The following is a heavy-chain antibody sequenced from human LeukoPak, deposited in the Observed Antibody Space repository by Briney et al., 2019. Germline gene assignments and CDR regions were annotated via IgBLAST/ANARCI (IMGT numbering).Heavy chain of an antibody. CDR1: GGSFSGYY. D-gene: IGHD3-10*01. J-gene: IGHJ4*02. Sequence: PSETLSLTCAVYGGSFSGYYWSWIRQPPGKGLEWIGEINHSGSTNYNPSLKSRVTISVDPSKNQFSLKLSSVTAADTAVYYCAREPRVNMVRGVIAYFDYWGQGTLVTASS. CDR2: INHSGST. CDR3: AREPRVNMVRGVIAYFDY. V-gene: IGHV4-34*01.